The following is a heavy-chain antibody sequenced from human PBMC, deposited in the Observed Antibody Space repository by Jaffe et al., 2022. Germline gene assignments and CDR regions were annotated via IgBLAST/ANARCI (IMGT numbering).Heavy chain of an antibody. V-gene: IGHV3-30*02. CDR3: AKDPNCSGGSCYSVH. J-gene: IGHJ4*02. Sequence: QVQLVESGGGVVQPGGSLRLSCAASGFTFSSYGMHWVRQAPGKGLEWVAFIRYDGSNKYYADSVKGRFTISRDNSKNTLYLQMNSLRAEDTAVYYCAKDPNCSGGSCYSVHWGQGTLVTVSS. CDR2: IRYDGSNK. D-gene: IGHD2-15*01. CDR1: GFTFSSYG.